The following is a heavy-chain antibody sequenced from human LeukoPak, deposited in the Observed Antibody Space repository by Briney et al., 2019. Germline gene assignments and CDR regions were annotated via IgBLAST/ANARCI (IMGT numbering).Heavy chain of an antibody. V-gene: IGHV3-66*01. Sequence: GGSLRLSCAASGFTVSSNYMSWVRQAPGKGLEWVSVIYSGGSTYYADSVKGTFTISRDNSKTTLYLQINSLRAEDTAVYYCARDLSSSGSYSRYYYYGMDVWGERATFTVSS. CDR3: ARDLSSSGSYSRYYYYGMDV. CDR2: IYSGGST. CDR1: GFTVSSNY. D-gene: IGHD3-10*01. J-gene: IGHJ6*01.